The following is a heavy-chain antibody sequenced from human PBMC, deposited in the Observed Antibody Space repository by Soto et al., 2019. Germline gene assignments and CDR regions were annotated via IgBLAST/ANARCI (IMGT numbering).Heavy chain of an antibody. V-gene: IGHV1-58*02. D-gene: IGHD3-10*01. CDR2: IVVGSGNT. J-gene: IGHJ6*02. CDR3: AAGIWFGELLSHYYYYYGMDV. Sequence: GASVKVSCKASGFTFTSSAMQWVRQARGQRLEWIGWIVVGSGNTNYAQKFQERVTITRDMSTSTAYMELSSLRSEDTAVYYCAAGIWFGELLSHYYYYYGMDVWGQGTTVTSP. CDR1: GFTFTSSA.